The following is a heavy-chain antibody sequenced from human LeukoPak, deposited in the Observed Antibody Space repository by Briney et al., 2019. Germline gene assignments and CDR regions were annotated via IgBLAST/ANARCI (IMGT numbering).Heavy chain of an antibody. J-gene: IGHJ6*02. Sequence: GGSLRLSCAASGFTFSSYEMNWVRQAPGKGLEWVSYISSSGSTIYYADSVKGRFTISRDNAKNSLYLQMNSLRAEDTAVYYCARDLSSTTGYYYYGMDVWGQGTTVTVSS. CDR3: ARDLSSTTGYYYYGMDV. V-gene: IGHV3-48*03. CDR2: ISSSGSTI. D-gene: IGHD2/OR15-2a*01. CDR1: GFTFSSYE.